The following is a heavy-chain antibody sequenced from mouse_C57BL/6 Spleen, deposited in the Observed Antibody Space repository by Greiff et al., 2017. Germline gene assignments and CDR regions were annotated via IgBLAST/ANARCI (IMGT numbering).Heavy chain of an antibody. CDR3: ARRPRYAMDY. V-gene: IGHV1-18*01. J-gene: IGHJ4*01. Sequence: VQLQQSGPELVKPGASVKLPCKASGYTFTNYNMDWVKQSPGKGLEWIGDLNPNNSYTIYNHKFKGKATLTVDKSSSTAYMELRSLTSEDTAVYYCARRPRYAMDYWGQGTSVTVSS. CDR2: LNPNNSYT. CDR1: GYTFTNYN.